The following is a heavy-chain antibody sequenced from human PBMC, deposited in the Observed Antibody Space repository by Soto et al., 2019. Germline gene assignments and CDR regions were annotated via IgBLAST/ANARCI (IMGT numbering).Heavy chain of an antibody. CDR2: VFHSGIT. Sequence: PSETLSLTCVVSGDSVISTTWWSWVRQTPGKGLEWIGEVFHSGITNKNPSLESRVTISVDTSKNQFSLNLTSVTAADTAVYFCARDSVGATLRRERAHFFETWGQGTLVTVS. CDR1: GDSVISTTW. J-gene: IGHJ4*02. D-gene: IGHD1-26*01. CDR3: ARDSVGATLRRERAHFFET. V-gene: IGHV4-4*02.